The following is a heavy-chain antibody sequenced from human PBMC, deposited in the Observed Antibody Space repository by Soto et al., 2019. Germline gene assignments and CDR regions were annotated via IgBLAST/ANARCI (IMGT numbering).Heavy chain of an antibody. Sequence: QITLKESGPTLVKPTQTLTLTCTFSGFSLSTGGVGVGWIRQPPGKALEWLALIYWDDDKRYSPSLKSRRTVTKDTSKNQVVLTLTNMDPVDTATYYCAHSRCGGDGLRSYSSHYYYGMDVWGQGTTVTVSS. V-gene: IGHV2-5*02. CDR1: GFSLSTGGVG. J-gene: IGHJ6*02. D-gene: IGHD2-21*02. CDR2: IYWDDDK. CDR3: AHSRCGGDGLRSYSSHYYYGMDV.